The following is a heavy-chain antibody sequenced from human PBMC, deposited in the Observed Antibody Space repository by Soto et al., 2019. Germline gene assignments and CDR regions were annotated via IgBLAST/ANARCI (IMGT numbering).Heavy chain of an antibody. CDR1: GFTFDDYA. D-gene: IGHD5-18*01. CDR2: ISWNSGSI. J-gene: IGHJ6*02. V-gene: IGHV3-9*01. Sequence: GGSLRLSCAASGFTFDDYAMHWVRQAPGKGLEWVSGISWNSGSIGYADSVKGRFTISRDNAKNSLYLQMNSLRAEDTALYYCAKTWIQLDGDYYGMDVWGQGTTVTVSS. CDR3: AKTWIQLDGDYYGMDV.